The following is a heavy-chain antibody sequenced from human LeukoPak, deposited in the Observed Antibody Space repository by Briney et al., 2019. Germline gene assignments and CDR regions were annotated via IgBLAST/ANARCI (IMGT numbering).Heavy chain of an antibody. CDR2: ISGSGGST. CDR3: AKDHFGYYYHGMDV. Sequence: GSLRLSCAASGFTFSSYAMSWVRQAPGKGLEWVSAISGSGGSTYYADSVKGRFTISRDNSKNTLYLQMNSLRAEDTAVYYCAKDHFGYYYHGMDVWGQGTTVTVSS. J-gene: IGHJ6*02. D-gene: IGHD3-10*01. V-gene: IGHV3-23*01. CDR1: GFTFSSYA.